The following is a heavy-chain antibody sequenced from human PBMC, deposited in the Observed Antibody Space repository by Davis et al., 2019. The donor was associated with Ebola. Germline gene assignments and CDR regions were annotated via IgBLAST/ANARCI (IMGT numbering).Heavy chain of an antibody. CDR1: GFTFSDYY. V-gene: IGHV3-11*03. CDR3: ASLVLTDVWGMDV. Sequence: GESLKISCAASGFTFSDYYMSWIRQAPGKGLEWVSYISSSSSYTNYADSVKGRFTISRDNAKNSLYLQMNSLRAEDTAVYYCASLVLTDVWGMDVWGQGTTVTVSS. J-gene: IGHJ6*02. CDR2: ISSSSSYT. D-gene: IGHD3-9*01.